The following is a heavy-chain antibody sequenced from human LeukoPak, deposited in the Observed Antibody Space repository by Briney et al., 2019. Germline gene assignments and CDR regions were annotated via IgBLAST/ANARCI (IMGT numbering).Heavy chain of an antibody. CDR2: FIPTFRTA. CDR1: GGSFSNYA. V-gene: IGHV1-69*05. Sequence: SVKVSCKASGGSFSNYAHSWVRQAPGQGLEWMGGFIPTFRTANYAQKFQGRVTITTDESTSTAYMELSSLRSEDTAVYYCARDGLGEQLVHDNYYYYMDVWSKGTTVTVSS. J-gene: IGHJ6*03. D-gene: IGHD6-13*01. CDR3: ARDGLGEQLVHDNYYYYMDV.